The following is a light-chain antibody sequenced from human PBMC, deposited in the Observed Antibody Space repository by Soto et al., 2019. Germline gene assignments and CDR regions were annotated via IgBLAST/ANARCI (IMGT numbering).Light chain of an antibody. CDR3: QQYVRSPWT. CDR2: GAS. J-gene: IGKJ1*01. Sequence: EIVLTQSPGTLSLSPGERATLSCRASQTITSDYLAWYQHKPDQSPRLLIYGASSRARGIPDRFSGSGSGTDFTLTISRLEPEDFGVYYCQQYVRSPWTFGQGTKVDIK. CDR1: QTITSDY. V-gene: IGKV3-20*01.